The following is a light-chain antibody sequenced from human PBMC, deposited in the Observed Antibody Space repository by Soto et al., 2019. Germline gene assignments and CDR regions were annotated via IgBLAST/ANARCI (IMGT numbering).Light chain of an antibody. Sequence: EIVFTQSPGTLSLSPGERATLSCRASQSVTSTYLAWYQQKPGQAPRLLIYGASNRATGIPDRFTGSGSGTDFTLTISRLEPEDFAVYYCQQYGSSPLTFGGGTKVEIK. CDR3: QQYGSSPLT. CDR1: QSVTSTY. V-gene: IGKV3-20*01. CDR2: GAS. J-gene: IGKJ4*01.